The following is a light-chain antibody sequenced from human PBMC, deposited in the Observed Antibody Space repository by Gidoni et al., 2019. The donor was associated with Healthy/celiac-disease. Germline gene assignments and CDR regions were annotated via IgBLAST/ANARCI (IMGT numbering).Light chain of an antibody. CDR1: QSISSY. V-gene: IGKV1-39*01. CDR2: AAS. J-gene: IGKJ4*01. Sequence: DIQMTQSPSSLSASVGDRVTITCRASQSISSYLNWYQQKPGKALKLLIYAASSLQSGVPSRFSGSGSGTDFTLTISSLQPEDFATYYCQQSYSTQLTFGGGTKVEIK. CDR3: QQSYSTQLT.